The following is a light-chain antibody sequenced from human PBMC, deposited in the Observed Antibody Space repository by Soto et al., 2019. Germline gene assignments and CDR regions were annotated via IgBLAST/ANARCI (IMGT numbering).Light chain of an antibody. CDR2: GTF. V-gene: IGKV3-20*01. CDR3: QQYASSSWT. CDR1: QSVISSY. Sequence: EIVLTQSPGTLSLSPGERATLSCRASQSVISSYLAWYQQKPGQAPRLLIYGTFNRATGIPDRFSGSGSATDFTLTITRLEPEDFAVYYCQQYASSSWTFGQGTKVDI. J-gene: IGKJ1*01.